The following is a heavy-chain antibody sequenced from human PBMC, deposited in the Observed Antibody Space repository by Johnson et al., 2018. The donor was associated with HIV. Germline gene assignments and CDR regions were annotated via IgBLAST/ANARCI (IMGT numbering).Heavy chain of an antibody. V-gene: IGHV3-30*03. Sequence: QVQLVESGGGVVQPGRSLRLSCAASGFTFTNYGMHWVRQAPGKGLAWVAVISYDGSNEHYTDSVGGRFTISRDNSKNTLHLQMNSLRAEDTALYYCARDRRYYGSGSYGGAFDIWGQGTMVTVSS. D-gene: IGHD3-10*01. CDR3: ARDRRYYGSGSYGGAFDI. CDR2: ISYDGSNE. J-gene: IGHJ3*02. CDR1: GFTFTNYG.